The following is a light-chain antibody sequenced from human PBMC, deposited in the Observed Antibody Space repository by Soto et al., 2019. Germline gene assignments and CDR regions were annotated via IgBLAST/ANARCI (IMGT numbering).Light chain of an antibody. V-gene: IGKV2D-29*01. Sequence: DVVLTQTPLSLSVTPGQSASISCKSTQSLLHSDGKTYLYWYLQKPGQPPQLLIDEASKRFSGVAPWSSGSGSATDDSPHISRGEPEDAGVYYCMQYIQPPLLTFGPGTKVDIK. J-gene: IGKJ3*01. CDR2: EAS. CDR1: QSLLHSDGKTY. CDR3: MQYIQPPLLT.